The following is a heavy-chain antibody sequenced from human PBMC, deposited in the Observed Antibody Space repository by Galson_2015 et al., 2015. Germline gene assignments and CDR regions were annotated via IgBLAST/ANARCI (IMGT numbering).Heavy chain of an antibody. CDR1: GDSISGYY. CDR3: AREVTVSGYFQH. J-gene: IGHJ1*01. V-gene: IGHV4-59*01. D-gene: IGHD4-17*01. Sequence: ETLSLTCTVSGDSISGYYWSWIRQPPGKGLEWIGFIHYSGSTDYNPSLKSRVTISVDTSKNQFSLKLNSVTAADTAVYFCAREVTVSGYFQHWGQGTLVTVSS. CDR2: IHYSGST.